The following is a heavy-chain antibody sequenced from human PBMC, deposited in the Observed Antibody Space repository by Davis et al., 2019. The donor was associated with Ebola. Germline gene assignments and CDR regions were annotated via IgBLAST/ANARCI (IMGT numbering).Heavy chain of an antibody. V-gene: IGHV3-7*03. J-gene: IGHJ4*02. Sequence: ASLKISCAASCFISTSYWTTSVRHVPGKGLEWVANIKRAGGEKYYVDSVKGRFTISRDNAKNSLYLQMNSLRAEDTAFYFCVRDKRALPGILSRCEYWGQGTLVTVSS. CDR2: IKRAGGEK. CDR3: VRDKRALPGILSRCEY. CDR1: CFISTSYW. D-gene: IGHD2-21*02.